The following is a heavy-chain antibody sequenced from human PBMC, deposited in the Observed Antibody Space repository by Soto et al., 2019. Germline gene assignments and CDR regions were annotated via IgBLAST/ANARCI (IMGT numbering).Heavy chain of an antibody. CDR1: GGTFSSYA. Sequence: QVQLVQSGAEVKKPGSSVKVSCKAPGGTFSSYAISWVRQAPGQGLEWMGGVIPIFGTAKYAQKFQGRVTITADESTSTGYIELRSRRSEDTAVYYCARSQGGSSSLDIYYYYYYGMDVWGQGTTVTVSS. CDR2: VIPIFGTA. D-gene: IGHD2-15*01. CDR3: ARSQGGSSSLDIYYYYYYGMDV. J-gene: IGHJ6*02. V-gene: IGHV1-69*01.